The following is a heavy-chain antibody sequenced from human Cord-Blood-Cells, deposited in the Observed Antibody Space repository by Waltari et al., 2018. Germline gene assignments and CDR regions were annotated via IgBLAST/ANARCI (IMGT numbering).Heavy chain of an antibody. CDR3: ARGDWDYDFWKPLGGY. CDR2: MNPNSGNT. D-gene: IGHD3-3*01. CDR1: GNTFTSYD. V-gene: IGHV1-8*01. J-gene: IGHJ4*02. Sequence: QVQLVQSGAEVKKPGASVKVSCKASGNTFTSYDINWVRQATGQGLEWMGWMNPNSGNTGYAQKFQGRVTMTRNTSISTAYMELSSLRSEDTAVYYCARGDWDYDFWKPLGGYWGQGTLVTVSS.